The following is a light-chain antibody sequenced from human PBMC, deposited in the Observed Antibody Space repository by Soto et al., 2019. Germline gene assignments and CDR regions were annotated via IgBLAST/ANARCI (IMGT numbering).Light chain of an antibody. J-gene: IGLJ1*01. CDR3: QSYDSSLSAFV. Sequence: QLVLTQPPSVSGAPGQRVTISCTGSSSNFGAGYDVHWYQQVPGTAPKLLIYGTTNRPSGVPDRFSGSKSGTSASLAIAGLQAEDEADYYCQSYDSSLSAFVFGTGTKLTVL. V-gene: IGLV1-40*01. CDR2: GTT. CDR1: SSNFGAGYD.